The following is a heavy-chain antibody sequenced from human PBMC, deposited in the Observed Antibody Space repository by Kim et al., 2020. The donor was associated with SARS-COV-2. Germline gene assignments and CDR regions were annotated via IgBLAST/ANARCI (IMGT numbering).Heavy chain of an antibody. CDR3: ARYPYYDFWSGYYTGIRGGMDV. CDR2: INHSGST. J-gene: IGHJ6*02. D-gene: IGHD3-3*01. Sequence: SETLSLTCAVYGGSFSGYYWSWIRQPPGKGLEWIGEINHSGSTNYNPSLKSRVTISVDTSKNQFSLKLSSVTAADTAVYYCARYPYYDFWSGYYTGIRGGMDVWGQGTTVTVSS. V-gene: IGHV4-34*01. CDR1: GGSFSGYY.